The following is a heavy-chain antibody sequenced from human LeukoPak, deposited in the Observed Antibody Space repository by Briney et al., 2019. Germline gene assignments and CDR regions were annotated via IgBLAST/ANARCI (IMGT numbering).Heavy chain of an antibody. D-gene: IGHD3-3*01. CDR2: IIPIFGTA. CDR3: ARSTRLVGDFWSGYYGSKYYYYYYMDV. Sequence: SVKVSCTASGGTFSSYTISWVRQAPGQGLEWMWGIIPIFGTANTSQKFPGRVTITTDESTSTAYMELSSLRSEDTAVYYCARSTRLVGDFWSGYYGSKYYYYYYMDVWGKGTTVTVSS. V-gene: IGHV1-69*05. CDR1: GGTFSSYT. J-gene: IGHJ6*03.